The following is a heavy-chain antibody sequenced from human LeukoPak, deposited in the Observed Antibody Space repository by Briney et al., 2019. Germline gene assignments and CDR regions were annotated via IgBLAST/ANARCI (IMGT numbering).Heavy chain of an antibody. Sequence: SETLSLTCTVSGGSISSYYWSWIRQPPGKGLEWIGYIYTSGSTNYNPSLKSRVTMSVDASKNQFSLKLSSVTAADTAVYYCAREWWSSPGPFDYWGQGTLVTVSS. CDR2: IYTSGST. D-gene: IGHD2-15*01. V-gene: IGHV4-4*08. CDR3: AREWWSSPGPFDY. J-gene: IGHJ4*02. CDR1: GGSISSYY.